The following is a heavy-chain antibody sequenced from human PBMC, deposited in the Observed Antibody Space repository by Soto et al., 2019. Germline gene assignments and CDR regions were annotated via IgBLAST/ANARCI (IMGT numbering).Heavy chain of an antibody. V-gene: IGHV3-48*01. Sequence: PGGSLRLSCAASGFTFSSYSMNWVRQAPGKGLEWVSYISSSSSTIYYADSVKGRFTISRDNAKNSLYPQMNSLRAEDTAVYYCAREVLKSYDFWSGSRPHFDYWGQGTLVTVSS. CDR3: AREVLKSYDFWSGSRPHFDY. D-gene: IGHD3-3*01. CDR2: ISSSSSTI. J-gene: IGHJ4*02. CDR1: GFTFSSYS.